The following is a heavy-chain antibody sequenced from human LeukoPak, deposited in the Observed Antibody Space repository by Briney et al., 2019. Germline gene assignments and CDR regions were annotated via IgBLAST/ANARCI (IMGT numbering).Heavy chain of an antibody. Sequence: GTSLRLPCAASGFTFSNYGMHWVRQAPGKGLEWVATITYDGSSEYYADSVKDRFTVSRDNSKNTLYLQMSSLKTGDTAVYYCAKRGDGGHKSLEYWGQGTLVIVSS. CDR2: ITYDGSSE. J-gene: IGHJ4*02. CDR1: GFTFSNYG. D-gene: IGHD3-16*01. V-gene: IGHV3-30*18. CDR3: AKRGDGGHKSLEY.